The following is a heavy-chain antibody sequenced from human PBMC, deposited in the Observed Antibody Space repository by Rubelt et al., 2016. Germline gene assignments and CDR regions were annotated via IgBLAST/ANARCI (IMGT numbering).Heavy chain of an antibody. CDR3: ARDQLALYAFDI. V-gene: IGHV1-18*01. CDR2: ISTDNGNT. Sequence: QVQLVQSGAEVKKPGASVKVSCKASGYTFTSYGISWVRQAPGQGLEWMGWISTDNGNTNYAQKLQGRVTMTTDTSTSTAYMELRGLRSDDTAVYFCARDQLALYAFDIWGQGTMVTVSS. J-gene: IGHJ3*02. CDR1: GYTFTSYG. D-gene: IGHD1-1*01.